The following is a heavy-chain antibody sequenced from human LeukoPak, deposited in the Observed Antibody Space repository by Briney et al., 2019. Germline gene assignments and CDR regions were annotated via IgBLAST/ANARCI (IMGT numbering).Heavy chain of an antibody. CDR2: IYYSGST. Sequence: PSQTLSLTCTVSGGSISSGGYYWSWIRQHPGKGLEWIGYIYYSGSTYYNPSLKSRVTISLDTSKNQFSLKLSSVTAADTAVYYCARYGAPSYCGGDCYQYYFDYWGQGTLVTVSS. V-gene: IGHV4-31*03. D-gene: IGHD2-21*02. J-gene: IGHJ4*02. CDR3: ARYGAPSYCGGDCYQYYFDY. CDR1: GGSISSGGYY.